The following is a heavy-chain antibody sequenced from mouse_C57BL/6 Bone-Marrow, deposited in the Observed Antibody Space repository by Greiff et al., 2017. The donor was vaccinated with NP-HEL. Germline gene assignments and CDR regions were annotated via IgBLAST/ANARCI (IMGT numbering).Heavy chain of an antibody. CDR3: ARSDYYGSSLFDY. D-gene: IGHD1-1*01. CDR1: GYSFTDYH. Sequence: EVQLHQSGPELVKPGASVKISCKASGYSFTDYHMNWVKQSNGKSLEWIGVINPNYGTTSYNQKFKGKATLTVDQSSSTAYMQLNSLTSEDSAVYYCARSDYYGSSLFDYWGQGTTLTVSS. J-gene: IGHJ2*01. CDR2: INPNYGTT. V-gene: IGHV1-39*01.